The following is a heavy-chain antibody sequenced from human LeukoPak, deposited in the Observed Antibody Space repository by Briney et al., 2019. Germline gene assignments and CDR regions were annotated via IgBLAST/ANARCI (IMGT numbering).Heavy chain of an antibody. D-gene: IGHD6-13*01. V-gene: IGHV3-23*01. CDR1: GFTFSSYA. Sequence: GGSLRLSCAASGFTFSSYAMSWVRQAPGKGLEWVSAISGSGGSTYYADSVKGRLTISRDNSKNTLSLQMNSLRAEDTAVYYCAKSRGLAAVFIWFDPWGQGTLVTVSS. J-gene: IGHJ5*02. CDR2: ISGSGGST. CDR3: AKSRGLAAVFIWFDP.